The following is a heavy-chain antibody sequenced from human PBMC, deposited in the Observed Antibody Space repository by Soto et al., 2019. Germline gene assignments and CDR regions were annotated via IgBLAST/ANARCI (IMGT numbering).Heavy chain of an antibody. CDR1: GYIFTSYW. CDR2: ISPEDSDS. J-gene: IGHJ3*02. V-gene: IGHV5-51*01. D-gene: IGHD2-2*01. CDR3: ARRLLPLVIRNVGDDAFDI. Sequence: PGESLKISCKGSGYIFTSYWIGWVRQMPGKGLEWMGIISPEDSDSRYNPSFQGQVTVSADKSISTASLQLSSLKASDTAMYYCARRLLPLVIRNVGDDAFDIWGQGTLVTVSS.